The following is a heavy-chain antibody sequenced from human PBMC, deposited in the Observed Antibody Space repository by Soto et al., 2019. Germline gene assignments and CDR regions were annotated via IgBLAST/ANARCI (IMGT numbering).Heavy chain of an antibody. CDR3: AKGTRGNSPELDF. Sequence: CLRLSCAASGFTFDDYTMHWVRQTPGKGLEWVSLISWDGDSAYYADSVRGRFTISRDNSKNSLFLQMNNVRAEDAALYFCAKGTRGNSPELDFWGQGTLVTVSS. CDR2: ISWDGDSA. V-gene: IGHV3-43*01. J-gene: IGHJ4*02. CDR1: GFTFDDYT. D-gene: IGHD1-1*01.